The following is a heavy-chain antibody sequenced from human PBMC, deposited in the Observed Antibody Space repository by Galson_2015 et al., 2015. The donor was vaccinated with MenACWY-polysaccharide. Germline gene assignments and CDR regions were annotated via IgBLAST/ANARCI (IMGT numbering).Heavy chain of an antibody. Sequence: SCKASGYKFTSYDINWVRQATGQGLEWMGWMNPNSGNTGYAQKFQGRVTMTSNSAMTTAYMELRMLRYDDTAVYYCTRIIARKHTFVDSWGQGTLVSVS. D-gene: IGHD2-21*01. CDR3: TRIIARKHTFVDS. CDR2: MNPNSGNT. V-gene: IGHV1-8*01. CDR1: GYKFTSYD. J-gene: IGHJ4*02.